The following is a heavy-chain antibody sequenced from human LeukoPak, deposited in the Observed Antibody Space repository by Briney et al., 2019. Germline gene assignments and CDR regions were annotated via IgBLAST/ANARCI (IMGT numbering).Heavy chain of an antibody. J-gene: IGHJ4*02. Sequence: ASVKVSCKASGYTFTGYYIHWVRQAPVRGHEWMGWINPNSGNTNYAQRFQGGVTMTRDTSISTAYMELSRLRSADTAVYYCAREADNWNYVRRGPPFDYWGQGTLVTVSS. CDR3: AREADNWNYVRRGPPFDY. CDR2: INPNSGNT. CDR1: GYTFTGYY. D-gene: IGHD1-7*01. V-gene: IGHV1-2*02.